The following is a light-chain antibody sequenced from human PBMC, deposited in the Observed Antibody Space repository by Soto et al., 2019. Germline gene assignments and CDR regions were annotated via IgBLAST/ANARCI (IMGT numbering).Light chain of an antibody. CDR2: TTS. J-gene: IGKJ2*01. CDR1: QSIRSY. V-gene: IGKV1-39*01. CDR3: QQSYSNPFT. Sequence: DIQMTQSPSSLSASVGDSVTITCRASQSIRSYLNWYQQKPGKAPKLMIYTTSSLQSGVPSRFSGSGTGTDFTLTISSLQPEDFATYYCQQSYSNPFTFGQGTKLEIK.